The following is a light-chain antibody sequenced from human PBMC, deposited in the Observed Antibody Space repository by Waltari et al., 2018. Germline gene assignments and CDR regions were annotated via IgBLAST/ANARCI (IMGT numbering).Light chain of an antibody. CDR1: QSVSTW. J-gene: IGKJ1*01. V-gene: IGKV1-5*03. CDR2: KAS. CDR3: QQYMTYWT. Sequence: DIQMTQSPSTLSASVGDSVTMTCRASQSVSTWVAWYQQIPGTAPKLIISKASTLQTGVPSRFRGSGSGTAFRLTISGVQTADLGTYYCQQYMTYWTFGEGTRVEI.